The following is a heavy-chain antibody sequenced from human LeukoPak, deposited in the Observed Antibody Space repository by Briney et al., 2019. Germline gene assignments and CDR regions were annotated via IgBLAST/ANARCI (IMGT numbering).Heavy chain of an antibody. Sequence: GASVKVSCEASGYTFTGFYMHWVRQAPGQGLEWMGWINPNSGGTNYAQKFQGRVTMTRDTSIRTAYMELGRLRSDDTAVYYCARTGSGYPDAFDIWGQGTMVTVSS. V-gene: IGHV1-2*02. D-gene: IGHD3-3*01. CDR3: ARTGSGYPDAFDI. J-gene: IGHJ3*02. CDR1: GYTFTGFY. CDR2: INPNSGGT.